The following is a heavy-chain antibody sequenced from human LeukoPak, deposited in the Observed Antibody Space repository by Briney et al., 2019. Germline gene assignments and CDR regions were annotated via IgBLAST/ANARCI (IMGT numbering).Heavy chain of an antibody. Sequence: SETLSLTCTVSGGSISSYYWSWIRQPPGKGLEWIGYIYYSGTTSYNPSLKSRVTISVDTSKNQFSLKLSSVTDADTAVYYCARRILVAGKGYWFDPWGQGTLVTVSS. J-gene: IGHJ5*02. V-gene: IGHV4-59*08. CDR1: GGSISSYY. CDR3: ARRILVAGKGYWFDP. D-gene: IGHD6-19*01. CDR2: IYYSGTT.